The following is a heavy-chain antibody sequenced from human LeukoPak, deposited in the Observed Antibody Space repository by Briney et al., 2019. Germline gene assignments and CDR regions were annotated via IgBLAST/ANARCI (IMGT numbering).Heavy chain of an antibody. CDR3: ARDYDANSDLDY. D-gene: IGHD4-23*01. Sequence: ASVKVSCEASGFTFTDYFIQWVRQAPGQGLEWMGWIHPKNGGTLYAQRFQGRVSMTRDTSISTAYMELSRLTSDDTAVYYCARDYDANSDLDYWGQGTLVTVSS. CDR2: IHPKNGGT. J-gene: IGHJ4*02. V-gene: IGHV1-2*02. CDR1: GFTFTDYF.